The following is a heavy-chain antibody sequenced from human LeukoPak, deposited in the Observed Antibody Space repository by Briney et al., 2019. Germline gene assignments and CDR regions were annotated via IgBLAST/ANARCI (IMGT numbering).Heavy chain of an antibody. CDR2: ISSLSTSI. J-gene: IGHJ4*02. CDR1: GFTFSGYY. Sequence: GGSLRLSCAAAGFTFSGYYMSWIRQTPGKGLEWVSYISSLSTSIYYTDSVKGRFTISRDNAKNSLYLQMNNLRAEDTAVYYCGRDKEDWGQGTLVTVSS. CDR3: GRDKED. V-gene: IGHV3-11*04.